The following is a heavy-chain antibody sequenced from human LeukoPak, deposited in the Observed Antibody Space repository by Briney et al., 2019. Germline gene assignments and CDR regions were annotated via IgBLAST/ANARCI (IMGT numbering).Heavy chain of an antibody. Sequence: ASVKVSCKXAGYTFTGYYMHWVRQAPGQGLEWMGRINPNSGGTNYAQKFQGRVTMTRDTSISTAYMELSRLRSDDTAMYYCARLHQVRYFDYWGQGTLVTVSS. CDR1: GYTFTGYY. CDR3: ARLHQVRYFDY. CDR2: INPNSGGT. J-gene: IGHJ4*02. V-gene: IGHV1-2*06.